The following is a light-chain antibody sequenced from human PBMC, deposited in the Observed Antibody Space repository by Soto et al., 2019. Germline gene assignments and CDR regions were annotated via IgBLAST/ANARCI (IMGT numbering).Light chain of an antibody. Sequence: QSALTQPASVSGSPGQSITISCTGTSSDVGSYNLVSWYQQHPGKAPKLMIYEVSERPSGVSYRFSGSKSGNTASLAISGLPAEDKADYYCCSYGGSSTLIFGRGTKLTVL. J-gene: IGLJ2*01. CDR1: SSDVGSYNL. CDR3: CSYGGSSTLI. CDR2: EVS. V-gene: IGLV2-23*02.